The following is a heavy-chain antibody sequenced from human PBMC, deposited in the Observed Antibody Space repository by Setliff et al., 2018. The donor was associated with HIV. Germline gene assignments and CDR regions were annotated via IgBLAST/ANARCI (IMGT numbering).Heavy chain of an antibody. CDR2: INEDGSEP. V-gene: IGHV3-7*01. CDR1: GFTFRNYW. Sequence: PGGSLRLSCVASGFTFRNYWMSWVRQAPGKGLESVANINEDGSEPQYVAAVRGRFTISRDSAKNTLYLQMNSLRAEDTGVYYCHSGYDTEEQSYFDYWGQGALVTVSS. J-gene: IGHJ4*02. CDR3: HSGYDTEEQSYFDY. D-gene: IGHD5-12*01.